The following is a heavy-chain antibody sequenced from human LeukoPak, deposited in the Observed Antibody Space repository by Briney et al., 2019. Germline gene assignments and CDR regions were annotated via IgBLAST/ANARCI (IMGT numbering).Heavy chain of an antibody. Sequence: PGGSLRLSCAASGLTFSGYGMSWVRQAPGKGLEWVSHISSGRSVMNYADSVKGRFTISRDNGKNSVYLQMNSLRDEDTAVYYCAGGVYGYNAFDYWGQGTLVSVSS. CDR1: GLTFSGYG. CDR3: AGGVYGYNAFDY. D-gene: IGHD5/OR15-5a*01. CDR2: ISSGRSVM. J-gene: IGHJ4*02. V-gene: IGHV3-48*02.